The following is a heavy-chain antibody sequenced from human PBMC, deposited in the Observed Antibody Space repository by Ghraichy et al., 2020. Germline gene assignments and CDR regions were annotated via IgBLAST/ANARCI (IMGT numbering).Heavy chain of an antibody. CDR2: ISKDASDQ. CDR1: GFPFNTFA. D-gene: IGHD4-23*01. V-gene: IGHV3-30*04. CDR3: ARDYGGKTYFDS. Sequence: LSLTCAASGFPFNTFAIHWVRQAPGKGLEWVAAISKDASDQYYADSVKGRFPISRDNSKDTLYLQLNSLRSEDTAMYYCARDYGGKTYFDSWGQGTLVTVSS. J-gene: IGHJ4*02.